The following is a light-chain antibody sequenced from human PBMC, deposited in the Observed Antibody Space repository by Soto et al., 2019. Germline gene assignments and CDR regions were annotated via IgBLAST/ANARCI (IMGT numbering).Light chain of an antibody. V-gene: IGLV1-47*01. CDR1: SSNIGSNY. CDR2: NNN. J-gene: IGLJ1*01. Sequence: QAVVTQPPSASGTPGQRVTISCSGSSSNIGSNYVSWYQQLPGTAPKLLIYNNNQRPSGVPDRFSGSKSGTSASLAISGLRSEDEADYYCAAWDDSLSGYVFGTGTQLTVL. CDR3: AAWDDSLSGYV.